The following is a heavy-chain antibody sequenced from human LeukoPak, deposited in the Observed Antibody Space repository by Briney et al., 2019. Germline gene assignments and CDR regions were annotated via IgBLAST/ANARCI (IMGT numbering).Heavy chain of an antibody. D-gene: IGHD3-3*01. Sequence: ASVKVSCKASGYTFTSYGISWVRQAPGQGLEWMGWISAYNGNTNYAQQLQGRVTMTTDTSTSTAYVELRSLRSDDTAVYYCARDRSPYYDFWSGRSNWFDPWGQGTLVTVSS. CDR1: GYTFTSYG. CDR2: ISAYNGNT. J-gene: IGHJ5*02. V-gene: IGHV1-18*01. CDR3: ARDRSPYYDFWSGRSNWFDP.